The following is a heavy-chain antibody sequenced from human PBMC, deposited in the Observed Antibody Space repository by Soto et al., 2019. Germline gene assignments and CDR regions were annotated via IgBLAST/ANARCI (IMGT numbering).Heavy chain of an antibody. D-gene: IGHD3-16*01. Sequence: EVQLVESGGGLVQPGGSLRLSCAASGFTFSNYSMNWVRQAPGKGLEWVSYISSGSTTIYYAESVKGRFTISRDNGKNSLYLQMNSLRAEDTAVYYCAREAAGDFSDYGGQGTLVTVSS. CDR3: AREAAGDFSDY. V-gene: IGHV3-48*01. CDR1: GFTFSNYS. CDR2: ISSGSTTI. J-gene: IGHJ4*02.